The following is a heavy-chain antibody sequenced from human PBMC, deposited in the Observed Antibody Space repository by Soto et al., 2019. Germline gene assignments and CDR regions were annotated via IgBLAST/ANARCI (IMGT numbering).Heavy chain of an antibody. CDR3: AAIVDGSSNTCYNTAFPD. Sequence: PPEKLCVTYAVYGGSFSGYYWSWSRQPPGKGLEWIGEINHSGSTNYNPSLKSRVTISVDTSKNQFSLKLSSVTAADTAGYYWAAIVDGSSNTCYNTAFPDWGQVT. CDR1: GGSFSGYY. CDR2: INHSGST. D-gene: IGHD2-2*02. J-gene: IGHJ4*02. V-gene: IGHV4-34*01.